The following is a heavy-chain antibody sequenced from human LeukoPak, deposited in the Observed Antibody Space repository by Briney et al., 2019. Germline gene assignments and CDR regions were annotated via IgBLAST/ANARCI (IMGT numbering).Heavy chain of an antibody. CDR2: IYSDDST. CDR1: GFTVSSNY. V-gene: IGHV3-53*04. D-gene: IGHD5-12*01. J-gene: IGHJ3*02. Sequence: GGSLRLSCAASGFTVSSNYMSWDRQAPGKGLEWVSVIYSDDSTYYADSVKGRFTISRHNSKNTLYLQMNSLRAEDTAVYYCARGGYSGYDRDAFDIWGQGTMVTVSS. CDR3: ARGGYSGYDRDAFDI.